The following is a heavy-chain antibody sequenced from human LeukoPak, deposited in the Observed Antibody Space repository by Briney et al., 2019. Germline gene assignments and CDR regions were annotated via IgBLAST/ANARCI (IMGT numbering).Heavy chain of an antibody. J-gene: IGHJ4*02. CDR2: IWYDGSNK. V-gene: IGHV3-30*02. Sequence: TGGSLRLSCAASGFTFSSYGMHWVRQAPGKGLEWVAVIWYDGSNKYYADSVKGRFTISRDNSKNTLYLQMNSLRAEDTAVYYCAKDLGSAVPYFDYWGQGTLVTVSS. CDR1: GFTFSSYG. CDR3: AKDLGSAVPYFDY. D-gene: IGHD3-16*01.